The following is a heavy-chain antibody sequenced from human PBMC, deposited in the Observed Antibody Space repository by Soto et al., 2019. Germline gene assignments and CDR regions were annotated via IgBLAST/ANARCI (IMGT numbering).Heavy chain of an antibody. Sequence: SGPTLVTPTQTLTLTCTFSGFSLSTSGVGVGWIRQPPGKALEWLALIYWNDDKRYSPSLKSRPTITKETSKNQVVLTMTNMDPVDTATYYCAPRGTYYYDSSGQHYFDYWGQGTLVTVSS. CDR1: GFSLSTSGVG. CDR3: APRGTYYYDSSGQHYFDY. J-gene: IGHJ4*02. V-gene: IGHV2-5*01. D-gene: IGHD3-22*01. CDR2: IYWNDDK.